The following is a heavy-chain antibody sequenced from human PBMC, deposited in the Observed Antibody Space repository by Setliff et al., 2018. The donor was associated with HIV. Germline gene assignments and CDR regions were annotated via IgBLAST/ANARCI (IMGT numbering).Heavy chain of an antibody. Sequence: SETLSLTCTVSGGSASNSRYYWAWIRQPPGKGLEYIGSIHYNEKTYYNPSLKSRVTISIDTSKNQFSLNLTSVTAADTAVYYCVSFFVTTVTNQDYWGQGTPVTVSS. V-gene: IGHV4-39*01. CDR2: IHYNEKT. CDR1: GGSASNSRYY. D-gene: IGHD4-17*01. J-gene: IGHJ4*02. CDR3: VSFFVTTVTNQDY.